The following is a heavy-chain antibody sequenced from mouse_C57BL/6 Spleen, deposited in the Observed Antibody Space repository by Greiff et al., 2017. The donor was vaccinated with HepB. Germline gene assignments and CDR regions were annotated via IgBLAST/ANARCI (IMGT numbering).Heavy chain of an antibody. V-gene: IGHV14-4*01. J-gene: IGHJ2*01. CDR2: IDPENGDT. D-gene: IGHD2-4*01. CDR3: TTVYDYDRTFGY. Sequence: EVKLVESGAELVRPGASVKLSCTASGFNIKDDYMHWVKQRPEQGLEWIGWIDPENGDTEYASKFQGKATITADTSSNTAYLQLSSLTSEDTAVYYCTTVYDYDRTFGYWGQGTTLTVSS. CDR1: GFNIKDDY.